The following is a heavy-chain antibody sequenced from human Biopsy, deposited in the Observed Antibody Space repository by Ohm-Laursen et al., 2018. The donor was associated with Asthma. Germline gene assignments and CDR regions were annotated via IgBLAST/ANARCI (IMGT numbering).Heavy chain of an antibody. CDR3: ARTFHFWSPYHAEHYQL. V-gene: IGHV3-7*01. CDR2: IKHDGSEK. CDR1: GFTFGDYW. D-gene: IGHD3-3*02. Sequence: GQTLSLTCAASGFTFGDYWMSWVRQVPGKGLEWVANIKHDGSEKNHVDSPKGRFTISRDNAKNSLYLQMNSLRAEDTAVYYCARTFHFWSPYHAEHYQLWGQGTLVTVSS. J-gene: IGHJ1*01.